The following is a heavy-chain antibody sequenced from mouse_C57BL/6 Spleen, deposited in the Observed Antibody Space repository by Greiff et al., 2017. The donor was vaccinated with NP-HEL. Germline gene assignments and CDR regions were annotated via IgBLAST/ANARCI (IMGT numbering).Heavy chain of an antibody. Sequence: ESGPGLVKPSQSLSLTCSVTGYSITSGYYWNWIRQFPGNKLEWMGYISYDGSNNYNPSLKNRISIPRDTSKNQFFLKLNSVTTEDTATYYCARDGNYYGTGAYWGQGTLVTVSA. CDR1: GYSITSGYY. V-gene: IGHV3-6*01. CDR2: ISYDGSN. CDR3: ARDGNYYGTGAY. J-gene: IGHJ3*01. D-gene: IGHD1-1*01.